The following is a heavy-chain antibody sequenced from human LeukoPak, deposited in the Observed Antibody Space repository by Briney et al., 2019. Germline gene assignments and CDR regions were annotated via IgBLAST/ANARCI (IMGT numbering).Heavy chain of an antibody. J-gene: IGHJ4*02. V-gene: IGHV3-74*01. CDR2: INSDGSST. CDR1: GFTFSSYW. CDR3: ARDGYDFWSGSVYYFDY. Sequence: GGSLRLSCAASGFTFSSYWMHWVRQAPGKGLVWVSRINSDGSSTSYADSVKGRFTISRDNAKNTLYLQMNSLRAEDTAVYYCARDGYDFWSGSVYYFDYWGQGTLVTVSS. D-gene: IGHD3-3*01.